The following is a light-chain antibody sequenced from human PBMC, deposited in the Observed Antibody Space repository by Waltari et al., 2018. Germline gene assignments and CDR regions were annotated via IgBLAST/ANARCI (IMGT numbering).Light chain of an antibody. J-gene: IGLJ3*02. CDR1: SRDVAFYNY. Sequence: QSALTQPTSVSGSPGQSVTISCTGTSRDVAFYNYVSWYQQYPGKVPQLLIYDVSARPSGVSSLFSGSKSGNTASLTISGLQADDEADYYCNSYTGSSSWMFGGGTKLTVL. V-gene: IGLV2-14*01. CDR3: NSYTGSSSWM. CDR2: DVS.